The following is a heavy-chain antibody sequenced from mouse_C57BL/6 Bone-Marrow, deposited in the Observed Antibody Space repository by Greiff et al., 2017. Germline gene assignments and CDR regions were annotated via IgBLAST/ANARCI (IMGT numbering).Heavy chain of an antibody. CDR3: ARLGTTVPYYAMDY. D-gene: IGHD1-1*01. Sequence: QVQLKESGAELVMPGASVKLSCKASGYTFTSYWMHWVKQRPGQGLEWIGEIDPSDSYTNYNQKFKGKSTLTVDKSSSTAYMQLSSLTSEDSAVYYCARLGTTVPYYAMDYWGQGTSVTVSS. CDR2: IDPSDSYT. J-gene: IGHJ4*01. CDR1: GYTFTSYW. V-gene: IGHV1-69*01.